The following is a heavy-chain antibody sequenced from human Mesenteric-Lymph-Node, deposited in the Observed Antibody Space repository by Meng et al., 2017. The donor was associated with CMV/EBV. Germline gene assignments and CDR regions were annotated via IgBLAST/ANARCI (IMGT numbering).Heavy chain of an antibody. J-gene: IGHJ5*02. Sequence: SGFTLSGSAVHWVRQAPGKGLEWVGRIRSKANRYATAYAASVEGRFTVSRDDSKNLVYLQMNSLKTEDTAVYYCTNNSWDRGGDWFDPWGQGVLVTVSS. CDR3: TNNSWDRGGDWFDP. CDR2: IRSKANRYAT. V-gene: IGHV3-73*01. CDR1: GFTLSGSA. D-gene: IGHD1-1*01.